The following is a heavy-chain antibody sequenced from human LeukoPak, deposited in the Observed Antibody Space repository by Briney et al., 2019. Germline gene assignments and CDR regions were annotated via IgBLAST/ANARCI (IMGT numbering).Heavy chain of an antibody. D-gene: IGHD2-15*01. V-gene: IGHV3-21*01. Sequence: GGSLRLSCAASGFTFSSYSMNWVRQAPGKGLEWVSSISSSSSYIYYADSVKGRFTTSRDNAKNSLYLQMNSLRAEDTAVYYCARDKCSGGSCYGFDYWGQGTLVTVSS. J-gene: IGHJ4*02. CDR3: ARDKCSGGSCYGFDY. CDR2: ISSSSSYI. CDR1: GFTFSSYS.